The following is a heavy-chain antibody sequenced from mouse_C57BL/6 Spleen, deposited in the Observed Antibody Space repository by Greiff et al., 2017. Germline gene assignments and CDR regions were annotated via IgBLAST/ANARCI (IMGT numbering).Heavy chain of an antibody. Sequence: VQLQQPGAELVKPGASVKLSSKASGYTFTSYWMHWVKQRPGQGLEWIGMIHPNSGSTNYNEKFKSKATLTVDKSSSTAYMQLSSLTSEDSAVYYCASVNYYGSSYWYFDVWGTGGTVTVSS. J-gene: IGHJ1*03. CDR1: GYTFTSYW. CDR3: ASVNYYGSSYWYFDV. V-gene: IGHV1-64*01. CDR2: IHPNSGST. D-gene: IGHD1-1*01.